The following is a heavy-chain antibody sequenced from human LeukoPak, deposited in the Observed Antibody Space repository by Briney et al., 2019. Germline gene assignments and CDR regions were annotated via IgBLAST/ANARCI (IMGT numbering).Heavy chain of an antibody. D-gene: IGHD3-9*01. J-gene: IGHJ4*02. Sequence: GGSLRLSCTASGFTFSNHGMHWVRQAPGKGLEWVSLIWAAGNDKFYADSVKGRFTISKDHSKDTLYLQMDGLRAEDTAVYYCARDLGECSGYTCTSAYFEYWGQGTPVTVSS. CDR2: IWAAGNDK. CDR3: ARDLGECSGYTCTSAYFEY. V-gene: IGHV3-33*01. CDR1: GFTFSNHG.